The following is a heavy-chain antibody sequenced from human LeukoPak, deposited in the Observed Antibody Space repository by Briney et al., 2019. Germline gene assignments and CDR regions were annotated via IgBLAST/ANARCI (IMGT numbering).Heavy chain of an antibody. J-gene: IGHJ4*02. CDR1: GSSMYNYL. V-gene: IGHV4-59*08. CDR2: FLYTRNT. Sequence: PSEALSVTCTVSGSSMYNYLWTWIRQSPGEGLGWIGYFLYTRNTNYNPSLRGRVTMSADTSKSQFSLKLNSVTAADAAVYFCARRARATAGGNYLDYWGQGTLVTVSS. CDR3: ARRARATAGGNYLDY. D-gene: IGHD6-13*01.